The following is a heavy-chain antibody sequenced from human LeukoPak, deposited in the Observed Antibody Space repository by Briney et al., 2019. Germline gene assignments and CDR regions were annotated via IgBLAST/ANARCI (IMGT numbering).Heavy chain of an antibody. CDR3: ARASSSSHFDY. CDR2: IWYDGSKT. J-gene: IGHJ4*02. Sequence: PGTSLRLSCATSGFTFTNYGLHWVRQAPGKGLEWVAVIWYDGSKTYYADSVKGRFTISRDNSKNTVYLQMNSLRAEDTAVYYCARASSSSHFDYWGQGTLVTVSS. CDR1: GFTFTNYG. V-gene: IGHV3-33*01. D-gene: IGHD6-6*01.